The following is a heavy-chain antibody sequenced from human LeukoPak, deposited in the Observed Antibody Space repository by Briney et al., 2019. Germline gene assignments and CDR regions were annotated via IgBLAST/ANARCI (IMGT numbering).Heavy chain of an antibody. V-gene: IGHV3-74*01. CDR3: ARSEWELLGDY. CDR1: GFTFSSYW. Sequence: GGSLRLSCAASGFTFSSYWMHWVRQAPGKGLVWVSRINTDGSSTSYADSVKGRFTISRDNAKNTLYLQMNSLSAEDTAVYYCARSEWELLGDYWGQGTLVTVSS. CDR2: INTDGSST. D-gene: IGHD1-26*01. J-gene: IGHJ4*02.